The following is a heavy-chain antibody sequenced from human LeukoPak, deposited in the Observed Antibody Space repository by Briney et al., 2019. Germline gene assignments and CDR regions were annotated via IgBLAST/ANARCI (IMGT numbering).Heavy chain of an antibody. J-gene: IGHJ4*02. V-gene: IGHV4-59*01. D-gene: IGHD5-18*01. CDR1: GDSISSYY. CDR2: IYYSGST. Sequence: SETLSLTCTVSGDSISSYYWSWIRQPPGKGLEWIGYIYYSGSTNYNPSLKSRVTISVDTSKNQFSLKLSSVTAADTAVYYCARVKEGYSYGRAYFDYWGQGTLVTVSS. CDR3: ARVKEGYSYGRAYFDY.